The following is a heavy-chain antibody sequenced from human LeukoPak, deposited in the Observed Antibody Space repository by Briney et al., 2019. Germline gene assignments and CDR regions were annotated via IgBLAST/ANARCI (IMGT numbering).Heavy chain of an antibody. V-gene: IGHV4-59*01. CDR1: GGSISGYY. CDR2: IYYSGST. Sequence: PSETLSLTCTVSGGSISGYYWSWIRQPPGKGLEWIGYIYYSGSTNYNPSLKSRVTISVDTSKNQFSLKLSSVTAADSAVYYCARDINAAVWADWGQGTLVTVSS. J-gene: IGHJ4*02. CDR3: ARDINAAVWAD. D-gene: IGHD1-14*01.